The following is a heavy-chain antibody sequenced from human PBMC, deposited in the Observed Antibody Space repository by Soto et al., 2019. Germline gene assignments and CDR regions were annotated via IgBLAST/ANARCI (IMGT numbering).Heavy chain of an antibody. J-gene: IGHJ4*02. CDR2: ISYDGSNK. Sequence: GSLRLSCAASGFTFSSYAMHWVLQAPGKGLEWVAVISYDGSNKYYADSVKGRFTISRDNSKNTLYLQLNSLRAEDTAVYYCARDKRDLRFLEWSYYFDYWGQGTLVTVSS. D-gene: IGHD3-3*01. CDR3: ARDKRDLRFLEWSYYFDY. CDR1: GFTFSSYA. V-gene: IGHV3-30-3*01.